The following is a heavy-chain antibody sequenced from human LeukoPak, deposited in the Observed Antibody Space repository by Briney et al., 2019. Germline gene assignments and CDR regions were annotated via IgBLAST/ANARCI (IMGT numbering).Heavy chain of an antibody. D-gene: IGHD3-22*01. CDR2: INPNSGGT. CDR3: ARARIGDAFDI. J-gene: IGHJ3*02. CDR1: GYTFTGYY. V-gene: IGHV1-2*04. Sequence: ASVKVSCKASGYTFTGYYMHWVRQAPGQGLEWMGWINPNSGGTNYAQKFQGWVTMTRDTSISTAYMELSRLRSDGTAVYYCARARIGDAFDIWGQGTMVTVSS.